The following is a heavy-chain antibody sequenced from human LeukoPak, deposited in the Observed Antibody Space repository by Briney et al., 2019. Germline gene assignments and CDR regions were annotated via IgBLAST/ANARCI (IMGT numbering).Heavy chain of an antibody. CDR3: AKEIAERHTDSWPFDS. CDR2: ISFGAKVQ. V-gene: IGHV3-30*18. CDR1: GFTFSRFV. J-gene: IGHJ4*02. Sequence: PGGPLRLSCEASGFTFSRFVMHGVRQAPDRGLDWLAVISFGAKVQYYADSVKGRFTISRDNSKNTLSLQMNSLRADDTAVYYCAKEIAERHTDSWPFDSWGQGTLVTVSS. D-gene: IGHD6-13*01.